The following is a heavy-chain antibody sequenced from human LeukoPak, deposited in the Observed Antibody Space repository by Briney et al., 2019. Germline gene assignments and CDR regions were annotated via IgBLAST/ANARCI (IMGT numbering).Heavy chain of an antibody. Sequence: SGGSLRLSCAASGFSFSNAWMSWVRQAPGKGLEWVGRIKSKTDGGTTDYIVPVKGRFTISRDDSKNTLHLQMNSLKTEDTAVYYCTTDKFYDSSGYFSSYWGQGTLVTVSS. V-gene: IGHV3-15*01. D-gene: IGHD3-22*01. CDR2: IKSKTDGGTT. CDR3: TTDKFYDSSGYFSSY. J-gene: IGHJ4*02. CDR1: GFSFSNAW.